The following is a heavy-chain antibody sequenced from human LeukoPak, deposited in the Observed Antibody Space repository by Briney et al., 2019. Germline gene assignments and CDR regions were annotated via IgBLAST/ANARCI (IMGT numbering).Heavy chain of an antibody. CDR2: IYYSGST. J-gene: IGHJ5*02. Sequence: PSETLSLTCTVSGGSISSSSYYWGWIRQPPGKGLEWIGSIYYSGSTYYNPSLKSRVTISVDTSKNQFSLKLSSVTAADTAVYYCARGVYCSGGSCSKTNWFDPWGQGTLVTVSS. D-gene: IGHD2-15*01. CDR1: GGSISSSSYY. CDR3: ARGVYCSGGSCSKTNWFDP. V-gene: IGHV4-39*07.